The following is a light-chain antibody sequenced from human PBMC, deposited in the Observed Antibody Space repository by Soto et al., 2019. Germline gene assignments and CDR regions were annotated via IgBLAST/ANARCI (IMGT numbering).Light chain of an antibody. CDR3: QSYDSSMSGRV. CDR2: GNS. CDR1: SSNIGAGYD. Sequence: QSVLTQPPSVSGAPGQRVTISCTGSSSNIGAGYDVHWYQQLPGTAPKLLIYGNSNRPSGVPDRFSGSKSGTSASLAITGLQAEDEADHYCQSYDSSMSGRVFGTGTKVTGL. V-gene: IGLV1-40*01. J-gene: IGLJ1*01.